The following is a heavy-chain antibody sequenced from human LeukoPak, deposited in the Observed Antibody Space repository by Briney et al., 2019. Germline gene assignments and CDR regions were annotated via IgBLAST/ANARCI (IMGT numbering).Heavy chain of an antibody. CDR2: VSTTGST. Sequence: SETLSLTCTVSGGSISSGRYYWSWIRQPAGKGLEWIGRVSTTGSTNYNPSLKSRVTISLDTSKNQFSLKLTSVTAADTAVYYCATLPGGVTTPNPSWGQGTLVTVSS. CDR3: ATLPGGVTTPNPS. J-gene: IGHJ5*02. CDR1: GGSISSGRYY. D-gene: IGHD4-17*01. V-gene: IGHV4-61*02.